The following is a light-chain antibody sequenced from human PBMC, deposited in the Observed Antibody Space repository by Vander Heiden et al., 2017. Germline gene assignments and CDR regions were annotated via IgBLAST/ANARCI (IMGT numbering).Light chain of an antibody. CDR2: SAS. V-gene: IGKV1-39*01. CDR1: QSISSY. CDR3: QQSYSTPRT. J-gene: IGKJ1*01. Sequence: DIQMTPSPSSLSASVGDRVTITCRTSQSISSYLNWYQQQPGKAPNLLIYSASTLQSGVPSSFSGSGSGTDFTLTISSLQPEDFATYYCQQSYSTPRTFGQGTKLEIK.